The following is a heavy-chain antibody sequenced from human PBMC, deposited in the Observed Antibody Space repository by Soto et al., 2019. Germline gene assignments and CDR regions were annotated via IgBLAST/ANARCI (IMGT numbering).Heavy chain of an antibody. J-gene: IGHJ6*02. V-gene: IGHV4-59*01. CDR3: ARDLWGYCGTDCYPLDV. Sequence: PSETLSLTSTVSGGSISSYYWSWIRQPPGKGLEWIGYMYNTGSTVYNPSLKSRVTISVDTSKNQFYLKVNSVTAADTAVYYCARDLWGYCGTDCYPLDVWGQGTTVTVSS. CDR1: GGSISSYY. CDR2: MYNTGST. D-gene: IGHD2-21*02.